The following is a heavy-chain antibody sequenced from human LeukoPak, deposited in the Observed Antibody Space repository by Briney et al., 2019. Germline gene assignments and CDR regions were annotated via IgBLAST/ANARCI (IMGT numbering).Heavy chain of an antibody. D-gene: IGHD5-12*01. V-gene: IGHV4-59*01. CDR1: VGSISSYY. CDR3: ARGGASSGYFNWFDP. CDR2: IYYSGST. Sequence: SETLSLTCTVSVGSISSYYWSWLRQPPGKGLEWIGYIYYSGSTNYNPSLKSRVTISVDTSKNQFSLKLSSVTAADTAVYYCARGGASSGYFNWFDPWGQGTLVTVSS. J-gene: IGHJ5*02.